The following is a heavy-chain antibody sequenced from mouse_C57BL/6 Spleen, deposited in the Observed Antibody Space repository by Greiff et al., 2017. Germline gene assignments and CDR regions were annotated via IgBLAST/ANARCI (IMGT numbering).Heavy chain of an antibody. V-gene: IGHV1-80*01. CDR2: IYPGDGDT. Sequence: QVQLQQSGAELVKPGASVKISCKASGYAFSSYWMHWVKQRPGQGLEWIGQIYPGDGDTNYNGKFKGKATLTADKSSSTAYMQLSSLTSEDSAVYFCAREGGWSPKCSWFADWGKGTLVTVSA. J-gene: IGHJ3*01. CDR1: GYAFSSYW. D-gene: IGHD2-3*01. CDR3: AREGGWSPKCSWFAD.